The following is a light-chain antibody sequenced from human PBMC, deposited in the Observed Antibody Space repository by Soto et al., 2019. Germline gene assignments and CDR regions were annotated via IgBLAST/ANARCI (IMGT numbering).Light chain of an antibody. Sequence: QSVLTQPPSVSGAPGQRVTISCTGSSSNSGAGYDVHWYQQLPGTAPKLLIYGNSNRPSGVPDRFSGSKSGTSASLAITGLQAEDEADYYCQSYDSNLSALVFGGGTKLTVL. V-gene: IGLV1-40*01. CDR2: GNS. CDR1: SSNSGAGYD. CDR3: QSYDSNLSALV. J-gene: IGLJ2*01.